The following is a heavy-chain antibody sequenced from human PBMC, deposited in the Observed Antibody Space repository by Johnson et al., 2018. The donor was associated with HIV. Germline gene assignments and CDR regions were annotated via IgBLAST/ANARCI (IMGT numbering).Heavy chain of an antibody. CDR1: GFTFSTYG. J-gene: IGHJ3*02. CDR3: ASSAFDI. D-gene: IGHD3-10*01. CDR2: IRYAGSSK. Sequence: VQLVESGGGVVQPGGSLTLSCAASGFTFSTYGMHWVRQAPGKGLEWVTFIRYAGSSKYYADSVKGRFTISRDNSKNTLYLQMNSLRAGDTAVYYCASSAFDIWGQGTMVTVSS. V-gene: IGHV3-30*02.